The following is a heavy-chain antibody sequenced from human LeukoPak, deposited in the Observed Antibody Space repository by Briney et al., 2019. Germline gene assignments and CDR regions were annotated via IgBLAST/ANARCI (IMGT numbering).Heavy chain of an antibody. V-gene: IGHV3-15*01. J-gene: IGHJ6*03. CDR3: TIIAAAGRRPTNYYYYMDV. Sequence: GGSLRLSCAASGFTFSNAWMSWVRQAPGKGLEWVGRIKSKTDGGTTDYAAPVKGGLTISRDDSKNTAYLQMNSLKTEDTAVYYCTIIAAAGRRPTNYYYYMDVWGKGTTVTVSS. CDR2: IKSKTDGGTT. CDR1: GFTFSNAW. D-gene: IGHD6-13*01.